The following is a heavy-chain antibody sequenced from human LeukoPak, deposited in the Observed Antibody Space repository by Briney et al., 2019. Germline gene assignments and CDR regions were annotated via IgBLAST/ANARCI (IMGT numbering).Heavy chain of an antibody. Sequence: ASVKVSCKASGYTFTGYYMHWVRRAPGQGLEWMGRINPNSGGTNYAQKFQGRVTMTRDTSISTAYMELSRLRSDDTAVYYYARDYYDSSGYYEGVYWGQGTLVTVSS. CDR2: INPNSGGT. V-gene: IGHV1-2*06. CDR1: GYTFTGYY. J-gene: IGHJ4*02. D-gene: IGHD3-22*01. CDR3: ARDYYDSSGYYEGVY.